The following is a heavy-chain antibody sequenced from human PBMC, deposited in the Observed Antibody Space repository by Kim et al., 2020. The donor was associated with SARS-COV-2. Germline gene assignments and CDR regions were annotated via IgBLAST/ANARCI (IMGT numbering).Heavy chain of an antibody. V-gene: IGHV3-21*01. Sequence: GGSLRLSCVASGFTFSSYSMNWVRHAPGKGLEWVSSISSSSSYIYYADSVKGRFTITRDNAKNSLYRQMNSLRAEDTAVYYCARDKYSGSPGRFDPWGQGTLVTVYS. J-gene: IGHJ5*02. CDR1: GFTFSSYS. CDR2: ISSSSSYI. D-gene: IGHD1-26*01. CDR3: ARDKYSGSPGRFDP.